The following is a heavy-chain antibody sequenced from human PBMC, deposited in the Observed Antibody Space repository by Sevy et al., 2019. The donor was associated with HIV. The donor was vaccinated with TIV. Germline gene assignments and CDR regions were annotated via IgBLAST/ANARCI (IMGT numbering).Heavy chain of an antibody. J-gene: IGHJ4*02. D-gene: IGHD3-3*01. CDR2: ISHTSESS. CDR3: AGRRVGDFWSGSVRGPWAGGPLFDY. CDR1: GFTLSSYV. Sequence: GGSLRLSCAASGFTLSSYVMSWVRHSPGKGLEWVSTISHTSESSNYADSVKGRFTISRDNSKNTLYLQMNSLRVEDTAAYYCAGRRVGDFWSGSVRGPWAGGPLFDYWGQGTLVTVSS. V-gene: IGHV3-23*01.